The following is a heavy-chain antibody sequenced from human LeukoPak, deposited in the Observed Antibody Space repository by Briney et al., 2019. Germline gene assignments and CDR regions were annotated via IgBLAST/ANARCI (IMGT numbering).Heavy chain of an antibody. V-gene: IGHV3-7*01. D-gene: IGHD1-26*01. J-gene: IGHJ4*02. Sequence: GGSLRLSCAASGFTFSSYWMSWVRQAPGKGLEWVANIKQDGSEKYYADSVKGRFTISRDNSKNTLYLQMNSLRAEDTAVYYCARGWYRDYFDYWGQGTLVTVSS. CDR1: GFTFSSYW. CDR2: IKQDGSEK. CDR3: ARGWYRDYFDY.